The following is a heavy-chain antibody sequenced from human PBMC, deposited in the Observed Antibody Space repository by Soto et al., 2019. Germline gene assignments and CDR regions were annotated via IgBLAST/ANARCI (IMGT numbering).Heavy chain of an antibody. J-gene: IGHJ5*02. Sequence: SVKVSCKASGGTFSSYAISWVRQAPGQGLGWMGGIIPIFGTANYAQKFQGRVTITADKSTSTAYMELSSLRSEDTAVYYCARNEYSSSWYSWFDPWGQGTLVTV. CDR3: ARNEYSSSWYSWFDP. D-gene: IGHD6-13*01. CDR2: IIPIFGTA. V-gene: IGHV1-69*06. CDR1: GGTFSSYA.